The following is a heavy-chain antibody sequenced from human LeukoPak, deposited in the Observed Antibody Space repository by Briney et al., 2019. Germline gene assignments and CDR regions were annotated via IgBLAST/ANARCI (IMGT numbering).Heavy chain of an antibody. V-gene: IGHV3-23*01. Sequence: GGSLRLSCAASGFTFSDYYMGWVRQAPGKALEWVSSISRTGDTTYYTHSVKGRCTISRDNSKNTLYLQMNGLTAEGTAIYYCARVLGAVDPFDLWGRGTLVTISS. CDR3: ARVLGAVDPFDL. D-gene: IGHD4-23*01. J-gene: IGHJ4*02. CDR2: ISRTGDTT. CDR1: GFTFSDYY.